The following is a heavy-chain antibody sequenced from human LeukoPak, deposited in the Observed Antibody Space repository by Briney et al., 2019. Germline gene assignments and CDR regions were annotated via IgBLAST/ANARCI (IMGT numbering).Heavy chain of an antibody. J-gene: IGHJ6*03. CDR3: ARVGEYYYYYYTDV. CDR2: IYTSGST. CDR1: GGSISSGSYY. V-gene: IGHV4-61*02. D-gene: IGHD3-10*01. Sequence: PSQTLSLTCTVSGGSISSGSYYWSWIRQPAGKGLEWIGRIYTSGSTNYNPSLKSRVTISVDTSKNQFSLKLSSVTAADTAVYYCARVGEYYYYYYTDVWGKGTTVTVSS.